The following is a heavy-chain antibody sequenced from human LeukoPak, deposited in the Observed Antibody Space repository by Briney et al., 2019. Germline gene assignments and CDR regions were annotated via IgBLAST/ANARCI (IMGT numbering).Heavy chain of an antibody. V-gene: IGHV3-48*01. Sequence: GGSLRLSCAASGFTFSSYSMNWVRQAPGKGLEWVSYISSSSSTIYYADSVKGRFTISRDNAKNSLYLQMNSLRAEDTAVYYCARGKCSGGSCSYYYYYYYYMDVWGKGTTVTVSS. D-gene: IGHD2-15*01. CDR3: ARGKCSGGSCSYYYYYYYYMDV. CDR1: GFTFSSYS. CDR2: ISSSSSTI. J-gene: IGHJ6*03.